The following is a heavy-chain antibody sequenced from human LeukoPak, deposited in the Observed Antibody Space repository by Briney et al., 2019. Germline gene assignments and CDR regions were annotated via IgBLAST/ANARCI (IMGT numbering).Heavy chain of an antibody. D-gene: IGHD3-9*01. J-gene: IGHJ4*02. Sequence: GGSLRLSCAASGFTFSNYWMHWVRRAPGKGLAWVARINSDGKSTNYADSVKGRFTISRDNARNTLFLQMNSLNADDTAVYYCARGWLTATGTIYWGQGTLVTVSS. CDR1: GFTFSNYW. V-gene: IGHV3-74*01. CDR2: INSDGKST. CDR3: ARGWLTATGTIY.